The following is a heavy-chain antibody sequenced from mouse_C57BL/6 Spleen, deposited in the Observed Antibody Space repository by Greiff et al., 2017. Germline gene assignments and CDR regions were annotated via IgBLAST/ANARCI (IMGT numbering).Heavy chain of an antibody. V-gene: IGHV1-82*01. CDR2: IYPGDGAT. Sequence: QVQLQQSGPELVKPGASVKISCKASGYAFSSSWMNWVKQRPGKGLEWIGRIYPGDGATNYTGKFKGKATLTADKSSSTAYMQLSGLTSEDSAVYFCARSEGLRPYYFDYWGQGTTRTVSS. D-gene: IGHD2-4*01. J-gene: IGHJ2*01. CDR1: GYAFSSSW. CDR3: ARSEGLRPYYFDY.